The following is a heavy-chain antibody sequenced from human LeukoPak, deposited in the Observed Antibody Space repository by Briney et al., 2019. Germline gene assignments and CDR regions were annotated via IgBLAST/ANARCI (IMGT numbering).Heavy chain of an antibody. D-gene: IGHD5-24*01. J-gene: IGHJ3*02. Sequence: ASVKVSCKASGYTFTKYYIHWVRQPPGQGLGGMGLINPGGDNTNYAQNFQGRVTMTRDTSTSTVYMELSSLRSEDTAIYYCARIRDGYNDAYDIWGQGTVVTVPS. CDR3: ARIRDGYNDAYDI. CDR2: INPGGDNT. CDR1: GYTFTKYY. V-gene: IGHV1-46*01.